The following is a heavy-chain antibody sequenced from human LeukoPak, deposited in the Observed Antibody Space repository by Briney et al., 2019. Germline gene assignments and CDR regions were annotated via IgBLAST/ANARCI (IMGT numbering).Heavy chain of an antibody. CDR3: ARDGVLRFLEWSGDWFDP. CDR1: GYTFTSYY. D-gene: IGHD3-3*01. J-gene: IGHJ5*02. Sequence: ASVKVSCKASGYTFTSYYMHWVRQAPGQGLEWMGIINPSGGSTSYAQKFQGRVTMTRDTFTSTVYMELSSLRSEDTAVYYCARDGVLRFLEWSGDWFDPWGQGTLVTVSS. V-gene: IGHV1-46*01. CDR2: INPSGGST.